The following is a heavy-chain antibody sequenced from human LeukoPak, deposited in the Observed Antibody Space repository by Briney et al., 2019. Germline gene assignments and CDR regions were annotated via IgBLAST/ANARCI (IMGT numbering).Heavy chain of an antibody. CDR2: IVVGSGNT. V-gene: IGHV1-58*01. CDR3: AADVRRPYYFDY. J-gene: IGHJ4*02. Sequence: AASVKVSCKASGFTFTSSAVQWVRQARGQRLEWIGWIVVGSGNTNYAQKFQERVTITRDMSTSTAYMELSSLRSEDTAVYYCAADVRRPYYFDYWGQGTLVTVSP. CDR1: GFTFTSSA.